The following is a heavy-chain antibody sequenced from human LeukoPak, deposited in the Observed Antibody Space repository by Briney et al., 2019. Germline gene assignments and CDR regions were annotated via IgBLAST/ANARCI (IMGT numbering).Heavy chain of an antibody. CDR3: AKDLLSGSYTYYFDY. V-gene: IGHV3-23*01. J-gene: IGHJ4*02. CDR1: GFTFSTYA. CDR2: ISGSGGST. Sequence: GGSLRLSCAASGFTFSTYAMSWVRQAPGKGLEWVSAISGSGGSTYYADSVKGRFTISRDNSKNTLYLQMNSLRAEDTAVYYCAKDLLSGSYTYYFDYWGQGTLVTVSS. D-gene: IGHD1-26*01.